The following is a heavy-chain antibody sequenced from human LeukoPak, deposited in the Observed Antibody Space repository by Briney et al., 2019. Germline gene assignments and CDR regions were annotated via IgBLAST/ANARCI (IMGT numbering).Heavy chain of an antibody. Sequence: SETLSLTCAVYGGSFSGYYWSWIRQPPAKGLEWIGEINHIRSTNYNPSLQSRVTTSLDTSNHQFSLNLSSLTSADPAGHYFARLRWAVAGGGFDYRGQGTLVTVSS. CDR2: INHIRST. J-gene: IGHJ4*02. CDR3: ARLRWAVAGGGFDY. V-gene: IGHV4-34*01. D-gene: IGHD6-19*01. CDR1: GGSFSGYY.